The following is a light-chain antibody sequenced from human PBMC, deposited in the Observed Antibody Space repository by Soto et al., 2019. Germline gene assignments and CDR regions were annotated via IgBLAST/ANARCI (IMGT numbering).Light chain of an antibody. J-gene: IGLJ3*02. CDR2: GNS. V-gene: IGLV1-40*01. Sequence: QSVLTQPPSVSGAPGQRVTISCTGSSSNIGAGYDVHWYQQLPGTAPKLLIYGNSNRPSGVPDRFSGSKSGTSASLAITGLQAEDGADYYCQSYASSLNGGVFGGGTKLTVL. CDR3: QSYASSLNGGV. CDR1: SSNIGAGYD.